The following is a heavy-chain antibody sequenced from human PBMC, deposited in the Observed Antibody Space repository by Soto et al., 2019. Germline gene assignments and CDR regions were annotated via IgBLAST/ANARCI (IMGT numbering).Heavy chain of an antibody. CDR3: AKSGPTNYFDF. CDR1: GFTFSNYA. D-gene: IGHD2-8*01. J-gene: IGHJ4*02. V-gene: IGHV3-23*01. CDR2: ITGGGRFT. Sequence: GESLRLSCAASGFTFSNYAINWVRQAPGKGLEWVSGITGGGRFTFYADSVKGRFTISRDDSENTLFLQMDSLRAEDTARYYCAKSGPTNYFDFWGQGTLVTVSS.